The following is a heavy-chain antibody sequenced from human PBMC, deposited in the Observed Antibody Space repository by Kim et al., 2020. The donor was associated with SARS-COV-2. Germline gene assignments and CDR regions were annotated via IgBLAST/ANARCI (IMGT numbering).Heavy chain of an antibody. D-gene: IGHD3-10*01. V-gene: IGHV3-13*04. J-gene: IGHJ6*01. CDR3: ARGFDSFGESIGDYYYGMAV. Sequence: GGSLRLSCAASGFTFSSYDMHWVRQATGKGLEWVSAIGTAGDTYYPGSVKDRFTISRENAKNSLYLQMNSRIAGDTAVYYCARGFDSFGESIGDYYYGMAVWGQGNTVTVSS. CDR2: IGTAGDT. CDR1: GFTFSSYD.